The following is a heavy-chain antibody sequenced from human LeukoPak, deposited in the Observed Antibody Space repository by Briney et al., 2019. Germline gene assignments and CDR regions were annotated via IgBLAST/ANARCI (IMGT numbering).Heavy chain of an antibody. V-gene: IGHV1-2*02. J-gene: IGHJ4*02. CDR3: GRTATTGVTPGNRPEGFDY. CDR2: INPNSGGT. Sequence: ASVKVSCMASGYTFTGYYMHWVRQAPGQGLEWMGWINPNSGGTNYAQKFQGRVTMTRDTSISAAYMELSRMRTDDTGVYYCGRTATTGVTPGNRPEGFDYWGQGTLVTVSS. D-gene: IGHD4-23*01. CDR1: GYTFTGYY.